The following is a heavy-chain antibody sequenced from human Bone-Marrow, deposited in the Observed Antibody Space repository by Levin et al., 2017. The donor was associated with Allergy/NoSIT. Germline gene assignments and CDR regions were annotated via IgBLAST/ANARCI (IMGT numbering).Heavy chain of an antibody. V-gene: IGHV4-4*02. D-gene: IGHD4-17*01. CDR2: IYHTGPT. CDR1: GDSIGSGNW. Sequence: SETLSLTCAVSGDSIGSGNWWSWVRQPPGKGLEWIGEIYHTGPTNYSPSLKSRVTISVDKSKNHFSLRLNSVTAADTAIYYCAKTYDYGDYLDSWGQGTLVTVSS. J-gene: IGHJ4*02. CDR3: AKTYDYGDYLDS.